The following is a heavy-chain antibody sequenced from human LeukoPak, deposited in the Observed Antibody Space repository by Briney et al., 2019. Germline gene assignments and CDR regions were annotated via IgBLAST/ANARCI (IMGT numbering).Heavy chain of an antibody. CDR1: GGSISSYY. CDR2: IYTSGST. Sequence: PSETLSLTCTVSGGSISSYYWSWIRQPPGKGLEWIGYIYTSGSTNYNPSLKSRVTISVDTSKNQFSLKLSSVTAADTAVYYCARQRCYYYYMDVWGKGTTVTVSS. CDR3: ARQRCYYYYMDV. J-gene: IGHJ6*03. D-gene: IGHD5-24*01. V-gene: IGHV4-4*09.